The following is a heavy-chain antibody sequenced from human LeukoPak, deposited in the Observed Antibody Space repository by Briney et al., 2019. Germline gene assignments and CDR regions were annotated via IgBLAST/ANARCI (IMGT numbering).Heavy chain of an antibody. CDR1: GFTFSSYG. V-gene: IGHV3-23*01. D-gene: IGHD6-19*01. Sequence: GGTLRLSCAASGFTFSSYGMSWVRQAPGKGLEWVSAISGSGGSTYYADSVKGRFTISRDNSKNTLYLQMNSLRAEDTAVYYCAKDSTSIAVAGMDYWGQGTLVTVSS. CDR3: AKDSTSIAVAGMDY. CDR2: ISGSGGST. J-gene: IGHJ4*02.